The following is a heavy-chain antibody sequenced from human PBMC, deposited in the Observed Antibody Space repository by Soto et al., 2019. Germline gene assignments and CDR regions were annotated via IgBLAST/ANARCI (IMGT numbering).Heavy chain of an antibody. Sequence: QVQLVQSGAEVKKPGASVKVSCKTSGYTFTSYGVSWVRQAPGQGLEWVGGISGYNGNTNYAQKLQGRVTMTTDTSTATAYMELRGLRSDDTDIYYCARGYFDYWGQGTLVTVSS. CDR3: ARGYFDY. J-gene: IGHJ4*02. CDR1: GYTFTSYG. V-gene: IGHV1-18*04. CDR2: ISGYNGNT.